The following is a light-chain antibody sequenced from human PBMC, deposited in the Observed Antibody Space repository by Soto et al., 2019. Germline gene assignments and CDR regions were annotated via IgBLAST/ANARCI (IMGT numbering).Light chain of an antibody. CDR3: LLYYGGAQVL. V-gene: IGLV7-43*01. CDR2: STS. Sequence: QAVVTQEPSLTVSPGGTVTLTCASSAGAVTSAYYTNWLQQKPGQAPRALIYSTSEKHSWTPARFSGSLLGGKAPLTLSAAQPEDEADYYCLLYYGGAQVLFGGGTKLTVL. CDR1: AGAVTSAYY. J-gene: IGLJ2*01.